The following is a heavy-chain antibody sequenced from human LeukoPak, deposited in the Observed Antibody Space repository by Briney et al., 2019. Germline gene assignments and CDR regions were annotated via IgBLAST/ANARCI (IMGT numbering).Heavy chain of an antibody. CDR1: GGSFSGYY. CDR2: INHSGNT. D-gene: IGHD2-21*02. V-gene: IGHV4-34*01. J-gene: IGHJ6*04. CDR3: ARGRRGIGGDLIYGMDV. Sequence: KPSETLSLTCAVYGGSFSGYYWSWIRQPPGKGLEWIGEINHSGNTNYNPSLKSRVTISVDTSKNQFSLKLSSVTAADTAVYYCARGRRGIGGDLIYGMDVWGKGTTVTVSS.